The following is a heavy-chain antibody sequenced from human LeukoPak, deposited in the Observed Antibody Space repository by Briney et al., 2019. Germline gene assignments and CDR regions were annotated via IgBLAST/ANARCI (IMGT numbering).Heavy chain of an antibody. J-gene: IGHJ4*02. Sequence: GGSLRLSCAASGFTFSRNGMSWVRQAPGKGLEWVANIKQDGSEKYYVDSVKGRFTISRDNAKNSLYLQMNSLRAEDTAVYYCARGKYYYDSSGYFAYWGQGTLVTVSS. CDR3: ARGKYYYDSSGYFAY. CDR2: IKQDGSEK. V-gene: IGHV3-7*01. CDR1: GFTFSRNG. D-gene: IGHD3-22*01.